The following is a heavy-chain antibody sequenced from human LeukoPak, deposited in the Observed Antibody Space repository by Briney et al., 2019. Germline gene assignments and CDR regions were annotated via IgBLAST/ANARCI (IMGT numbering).Heavy chain of an antibody. J-gene: IGHJ4*02. V-gene: IGHV3-53*01. CDR1: GFTVSSNY. Sequence: GGSLRLSCAASGFTVSSNYMSWVRQAPGKGLEWVSVIYSGGSTYYADSVKGRFTISRDNSKNTLYLQMNSLRAEDTAVYYCARESEAMDTEFDYWGQGTLVTVSS. CDR2: IYSGGST. D-gene: IGHD5-18*01. CDR3: ARESEAMDTEFDY.